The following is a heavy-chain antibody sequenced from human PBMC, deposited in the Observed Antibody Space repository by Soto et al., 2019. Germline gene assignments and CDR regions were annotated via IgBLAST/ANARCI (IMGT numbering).Heavy chain of an antibody. J-gene: IGHJ1*01. CDR3: AGTGDYVEYFQH. CDR2: IYYSGST. D-gene: IGHD4-17*01. CDR1: GCSISSYY. V-gene: IGHV4-59*01. Sequence: SETLSLTCTVSGCSISSYYWSWIRQPPGKGLEWIGYIYYSGSTNYNPSLKSRVTISVDTSKNQFSLKLSSVTAADTAVYYCAGTGDYVEYFQHWGQGTLVTVSS.